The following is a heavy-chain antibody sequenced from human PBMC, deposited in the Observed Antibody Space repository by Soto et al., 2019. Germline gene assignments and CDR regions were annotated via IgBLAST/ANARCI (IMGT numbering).Heavy chain of an antibody. CDR1: GYTFTSYY. D-gene: IGHD6-19*01. J-gene: IGHJ6*02. CDR3: ARDSSRRSIAVAGREKILHCGMDV. Sequence: ASVKVSCKASGYTFTSYYMHWVRQAPGQGLEWMGIINPSGGSTSYAQKFQGRVTMTRDTSTSTVYMELSSLRSEDTAVYYCARDSSRRSIAVAGREKILHCGMDVWG. V-gene: IGHV1-46*01. CDR2: INPSGGST.